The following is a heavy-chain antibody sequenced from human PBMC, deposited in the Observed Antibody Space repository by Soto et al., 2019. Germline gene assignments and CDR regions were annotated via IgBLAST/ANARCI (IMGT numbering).Heavy chain of an antibody. Sequence: GGSLRLSCAASGFTVSSNYMSWVRQAPGKGLEWVSVIYSGGSTYYADSVKGRFTISRDNSKNTLYLQMNSLRAEDTAVYYCARDLYNWNDLDLMYYYYGMDVWGQGTTVTSP. CDR1: GFTVSSNY. J-gene: IGHJ6*02. CDR3: ARDLYNWNDLDLMYYYYGMDV. D-gene: IGHD1-1*01. V-gene: IGHV3-66*01. CDR2: IYSGGST.